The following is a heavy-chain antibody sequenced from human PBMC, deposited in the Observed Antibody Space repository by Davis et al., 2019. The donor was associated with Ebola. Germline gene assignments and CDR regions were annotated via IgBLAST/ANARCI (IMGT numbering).Heavy chain of an antibody. Sequence: GESLKISCVASGFTFSSSWMHWARQAPGKGLEWVAGIRHDDNEKRYVDSVKGRFTISRDTAKNSVFLQMNSLRPEATAVYYCARSIVGAGCLDYRGQGTLATVSS. CDR3: ARSIVGAGCLDY. V-gene: IGHV3-7*03. D-gene: IGHD3-10*01. CDR2: IRHDDNEK. CDR1: GFTFSSSW. J-gene: IGHJ4*02.